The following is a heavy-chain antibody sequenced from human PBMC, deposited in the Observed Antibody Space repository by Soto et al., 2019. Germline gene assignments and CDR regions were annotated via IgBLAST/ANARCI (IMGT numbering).Heavy chain of an antibody. CDR2: IMPIIGTA. CDR1: GGTFSSYA. V-gene: IGHV1-69*01. Sequence: QVQLVQSGAEVKKPGSSVKVSCKASGGTFSSYAINWVRQLPGQGLEWMGGIMPIIGTANYAEMFQSRVTITADESTSTAYMELSSLSSEDTAVYYCARGGYSSSHRLDYWGQGTLVTVSS. CDR3: ARGGYSSSHRLDY. J-gene: IGHJ4*02. D-gene: IGHD6-6*01.